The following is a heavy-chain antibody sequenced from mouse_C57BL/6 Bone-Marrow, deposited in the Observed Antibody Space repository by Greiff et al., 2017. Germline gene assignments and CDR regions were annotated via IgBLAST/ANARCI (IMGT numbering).Heavy chain of an antibody. J-gene: IGHJ4*01. CDR3: ARRPHMDV. CDR2: ISSGSSTI. CDR1: GFTFSDYG. Sequence: EVKLVESGGGLVKPGGSLKLSCAASGFTFSDYGMHWVRQAPEKGLEWVAYISSGSSTIYYADTVKGRFTISRDNAKNTLFLQMTSVRSGDTAMYYCARRPHMDVWGTGTSVTVSS. V-gene: IGHV5-17*01.